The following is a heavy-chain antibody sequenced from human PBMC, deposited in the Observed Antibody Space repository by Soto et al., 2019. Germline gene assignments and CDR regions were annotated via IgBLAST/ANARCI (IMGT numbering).Heavy chain of an antibody. V-gene: IGHV1-69*13. CDR2: IIPIFGTA. J-gene: IGHJ6*02. Sequence: SVKVSCKASGGTFSSYAISWVRQAPGQGLKWMGGIIPIFGTANYAQKFQGRVTITADESTSTAYMELSSLRSEDTAVYYCAREVYGDYGPPGVKTLYYYYGMDVWGQGTTVTVSS. CDR3: AREVYGDYGPPGVKTLYYYYGMDV. D-gene: IGHD4-17*01. CDR1: GGTFSSYA.